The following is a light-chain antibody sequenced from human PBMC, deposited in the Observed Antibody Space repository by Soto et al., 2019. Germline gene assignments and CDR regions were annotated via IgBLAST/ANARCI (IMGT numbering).Light chain of an antibody. CDR3: QQYNNWPPWT. CDR1: QRVISN. J-gene: IGKJ1*01. Sequence: EIWMPQPPAPRSVSPGERATLSCRASQRVISNLAWYQQKPGQAPRLPINGASTRATGTPARSSGSGSGTEFTLTISSLQSEDFAVYYCQQYNNWPPWTFGQGTKVEIK. CDR2: GAS. V-gene: IGKV3-15*01.